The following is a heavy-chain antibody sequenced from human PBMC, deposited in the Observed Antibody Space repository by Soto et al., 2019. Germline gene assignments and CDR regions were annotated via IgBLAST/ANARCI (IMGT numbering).Heavy chain of an antibody. V-gene: IGHV4-4*02. CDR1: GLSISSGDW. Sequence: QVQLQESGPGLVRPSGTVSLTCAVSGLSISSGDWWSWVRHPPGKGLEWIGEIHHSGSTNYNSSLKSRVTMSVVPSEDLFSLTLTSVTAADTAFYYCARDQGSHPGDWGQGTLVSVSS. CDR3: ARDQGSHPGD. D-gene: IGHD6-13*01. CDR2: IHHSGST. J-gene: IGHJ4*02.